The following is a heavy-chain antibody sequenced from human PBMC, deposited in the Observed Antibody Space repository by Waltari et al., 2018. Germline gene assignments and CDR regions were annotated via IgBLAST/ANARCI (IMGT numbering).Heavy chain of an antibody. J-gene: IGHJ4*02. V-gene: IGHV3-43*01. CDR1: GFTFDDYT. CDR3: AKPLLEAGESNFDY. D-gene: IGHD6-19*01. Sequence: EVQLVESGGVVVQPGGSLRLSCAASGFTFDDYTMHWVRQPPGKGLEWVSLISWDGGSTDYADSVKGRFTISRDNSKNSLYLQMNSLRTEDTALYYCAKPLLEAGESNFDYWGQGTLVTVSS. CDR2: ISWDGGST.